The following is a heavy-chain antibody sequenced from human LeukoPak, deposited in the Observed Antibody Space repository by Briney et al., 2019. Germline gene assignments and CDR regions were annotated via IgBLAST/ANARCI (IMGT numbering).Heavy chain of an antibody. V-gene: IGHV1-69*13. D-gene: IGHD5-18*01. Sequence: ASVKVSRKASGYTFTSYGISWVRQAPGQGLEWMGGIIPIFGTANYAQKFQGRVTITADESTSTAYMELSSLRSEDTAVYYCAIRRGGYSYASRQWFDPWGQGTLVTVSS. J-gene: IGHJ5*02. CDR1: GYTFTSYG. CDR2: IIPIFGTA. CDR3: AIRRGGYSYASRQWFDP.